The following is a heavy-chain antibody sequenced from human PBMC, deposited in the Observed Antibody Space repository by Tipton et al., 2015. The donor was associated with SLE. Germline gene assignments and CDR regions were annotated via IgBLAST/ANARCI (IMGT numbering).Heavy chain of an antibody. CDR2: IYPGDSDT. Sequence: VQLVQSGAEGKKPGESLKISCKGSGYSFTSYWTGWVRQMPGKGLEWMGIIYPGDSDTRYSPSFQGRVTISAAKSISTAYLQWSSLTASDTAMYYCAMSYFRYFDWLLSCYFDYWGQGTLVAVSS. CDR3: AMSYFRYFDWLLSCYFDY. D-gene: IGHD3-9*01. CDR1: GYSFTSYW. V-gene: IGHV5-51*03. J-gene: IGHJ4*02.